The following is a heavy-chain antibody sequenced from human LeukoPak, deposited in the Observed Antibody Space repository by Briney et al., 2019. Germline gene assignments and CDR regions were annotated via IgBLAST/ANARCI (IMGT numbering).Heavy chain of an antibody. CDR3: ARTYYDFWSGQTHWYFDL. CDR1: GGSISSGSYY. V-gene: IGHV4-61*02. CDR2: IYTSGST. D-gene: IGHD3-3*01. Sequence: PSETLSLTCTVSGGSISSGSYYWSWIRQPAGKGLEWIGRIYTSGSTNYNPSLKSRVTISVDTSKNQFSLKLSSVTAADTAVYYCARTYYDFWSGQTHWYFDLWGRGTLVTVSS. J-gene: IGHJ2*01.